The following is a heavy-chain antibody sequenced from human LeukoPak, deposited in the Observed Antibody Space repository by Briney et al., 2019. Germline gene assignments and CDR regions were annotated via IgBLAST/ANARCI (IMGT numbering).Heavy chain of an antibody. CDR3: ARGIYAGAATGFQH. CDR2: INPNSGTT. CDR1: GYTFTGYY. D-gene: IGHD2-15*01. Sequence: ASVKVSCKASGYTFTGYYIDWVRQAPGQGLEWMGWINPNSGTTNYAQKFQGRVTMTRDTSISTAYMELSRLRSDDTAVYYCARGIYAGAATGFQHWGQGTLGTVSS. V-gene: IGHV1-2*02. J-gene: IGHJ1*01.